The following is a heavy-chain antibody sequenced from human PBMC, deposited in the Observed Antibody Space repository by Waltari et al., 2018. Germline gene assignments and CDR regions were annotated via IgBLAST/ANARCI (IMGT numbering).Heavy chain of an antibody. CDR3: ARGPPPTSYLMTTVTPWHY. D-gene: IGHD4-17*01. Sequence: QVQLQESGPGLVKPSQTLSLTCTVSGGSISSGGYSWSWIRQHPGKGLEWIGYIYHSGSTYYNPSLKSRVTISVDRSKNQFSLKLSSVTAADTAVYYCARGPPPTSYLMTTVTPWHYWGQGTLVTVSS. J-gene: IGHJ4*02. CDR1: GGSISSGGYS. CDR2: IYHSGST. V-gene: IGHV4-30-2*01.